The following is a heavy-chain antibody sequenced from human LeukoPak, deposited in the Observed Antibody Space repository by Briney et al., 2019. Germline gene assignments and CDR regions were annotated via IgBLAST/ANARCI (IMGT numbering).Heavy chain of an antibody. CDR2: INSDGSNT. J-gene: IGHJ4*02. Sequence: GGSLRLSCAASGFIFSSYWMRWVRQAPGKGLVWVSRINSDGSNTRYVDSVKGRFTISRDNAKNTLYLQMNSLRAEDTAVYYCAREVGTLDYWGQGTLVTVSS. V-gene: IGHV3-74*01. CDR3: AREVGTLDY. CDR1: GFIFSSYW. D-gene: IGHD5-12*01.